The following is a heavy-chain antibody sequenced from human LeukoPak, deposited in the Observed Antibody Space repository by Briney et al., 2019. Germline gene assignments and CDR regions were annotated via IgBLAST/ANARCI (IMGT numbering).Heavy chain of an antibody. CDR1: GYSISSGDY. V-gene: IGHV4-38-2*01. CDR2: IYHSGST. D-gene: IGHD3-16*01. J-gene: IGHJ6*03. CDR3: ARGGYYYYYMDV. Sequence: SETLSLTCAVSGYSISSGDYWGWIRQPPGKGLEWIGSIYHSGSTYYNPSLKSRVTISVDRSKNQFSLKLGSVTAADTAVYYCARGGYYYYYMDVWGKGTTVTVSS.